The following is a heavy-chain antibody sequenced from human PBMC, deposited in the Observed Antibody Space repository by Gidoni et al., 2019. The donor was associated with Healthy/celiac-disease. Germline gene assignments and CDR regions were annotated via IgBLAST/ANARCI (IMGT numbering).Heavy chain of an antibody. J-gene: IGHJ4*02. D-gene: IGHD2-2*01. CDR2: ISGSGGST. CDR1: GFPFSSYA. Sequence: EVQLLESGGGLVQPGGSLRPSCAASGFPFSSYAMSWVRQAPGKGLEWVSSISGSGGSTYYADYVKGRFTISRDNSKNTLHLQMNSLRAEDTAVYYCAKDPYCSSSSCPFDYWGQGTLVTVSS. CDR3: AKDPYCSSSSCPFDY. V-gene: IGHV3-23*01.